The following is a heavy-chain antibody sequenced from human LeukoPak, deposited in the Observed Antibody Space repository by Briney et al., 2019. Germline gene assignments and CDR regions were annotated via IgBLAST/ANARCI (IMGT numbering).Heavy chain of an antibody. J-gene: IGHJ6*02. CDR3: ARVLTPAHYYGSGSYYNVLYYYYYGMDV. CDR1: GFTFSSYA. Sequence: GGSLRLSCAASGFTFSSYAMHWVRQAPGKGLEWVAVISYDGSNKYYADSVKGRFTISRDNSKNTLYLQMNSLRAEDTAVYYCARVLTPAHYYGSGSYYNVLYYYYYGMDVWGRGTTVTVSS. D-gene: IGHD3-10*01. CDR2: ISYDGSNK. V-gene: IGHV3-30-3*01.